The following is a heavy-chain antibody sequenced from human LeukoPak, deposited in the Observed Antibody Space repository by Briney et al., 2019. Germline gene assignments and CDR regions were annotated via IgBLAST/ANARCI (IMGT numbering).Heavy chain of an antibody. Sequence: ASVKVSCKASGYTFTSYYMHWVRQAPGQGLEWMGIINPSGGSTSYAQKFQGRVTMTRDMSTSTVYMELSSLRSEDTAVYYCARDWIAVAGPIYYFDYWGQGTLVTVSS. D-gene: IGHD6-19*01. CDR2: INPSGGST. CDR3: ARDWIAVAGPIYYFDY. CDR1: GYTFTSYY. J-gene: IGHJ4*02. V-gene: IGHV1-46*01.